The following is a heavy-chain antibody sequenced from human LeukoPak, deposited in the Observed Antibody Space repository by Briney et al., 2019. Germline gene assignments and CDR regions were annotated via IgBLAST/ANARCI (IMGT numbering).Heavy chain of an antibody. J-gene: IGHJ5*02. D-gene: IGHD1-7*01. Sequence: GGSLRLSCAGSGFTFSNYGMHWVRQAPGKGLEWVAVIWYEGTNKYYADSVKGRFTISRDNTKNTLYLQMDSLRAEDTAMYYCARQGGLGNYATGSWFDPWGQGTLVTVSS. CDR1: GFTFSNYG. V-gene: IGHV3-33*01. CDR2: IWYEGTNK. CDR3: ARQGGLGNYATGSWFDP.